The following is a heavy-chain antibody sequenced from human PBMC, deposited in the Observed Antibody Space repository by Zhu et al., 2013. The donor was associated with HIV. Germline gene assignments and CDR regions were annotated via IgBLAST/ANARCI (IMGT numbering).Heavy chain of an antibody. CDR1: GYTFTKYD. V-gene: IGHV1-8*01. D-gene: IGHD5-12*01. Sequence: QVQLVQSGVEVKKPGASVRVSCEASGYTFTKYDINWVRQATGQGPEWMGWMNSNSGNRGYAQKFQGRVTMTRNTSIRTAYMELSNLKSEDTAVYYCVRGRDGDGYNYGYWGQGTLVTVSS. CDR3: VRGRDGDGYNYGY. CDR2: MNSNSGNR. J-gene: IGHJ4*02.